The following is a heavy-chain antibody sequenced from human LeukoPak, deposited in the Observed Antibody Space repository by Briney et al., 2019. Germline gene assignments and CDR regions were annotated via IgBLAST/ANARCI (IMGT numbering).Heavy chain of an antibody. CDR2: ISAYNGNT. Sequence: ASVKVSCKASGYTFTSYGIGWVRQAPGQGLEWMGWISAYNGNTNYAQKLQGRVTMTTDTSTSTAYMELRSLRSDDTAVYYCARGPPYGSRSDYFDYWGQGTLVTVSS. CDR3: ARGPPYGSRSDYFDY. D-gene: IGHD3-10*01. V-gene: IGHV1-18*01. CDR1: GYTFTSYG. J-gene: IGHJ4*02.